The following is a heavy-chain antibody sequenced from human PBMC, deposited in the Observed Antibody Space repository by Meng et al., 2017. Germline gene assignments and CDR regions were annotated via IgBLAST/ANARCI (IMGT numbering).Heavy chain of an antibody. Sequence: EVQLLESGGGVVQPGGSLRLSCADPGFTFSSYWMHWVRQAPGKGLVWVSRINSDGSSTSYADSVKGRFTISRDNAKNTLYLQMNSLRAEDTAVYYCAREPRTPFYSSNWFNPWGQGTLVTVSS. CDR3: AREPRTPFYSSNWFNP. V-gene: IGHV3-74*01. CDR2: INSDGSST. D-gene: IGHD6-19*01. J-gene: IGHJ5*02. CDR1: GFTFSSYW.